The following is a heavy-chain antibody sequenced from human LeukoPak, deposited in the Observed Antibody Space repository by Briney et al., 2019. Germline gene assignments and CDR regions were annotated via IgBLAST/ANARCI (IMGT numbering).Heavy chain of an antibody. Sequence: GGSLRLSCAASGFTFSSYAMSWVRQAPGKGLEWVSTISGGDDSTYYADSVKGRFTISRDNSRNTLYLQMNSLRAEDTAVYYCAKKGDYGDYGLDYWGQGTLVTVSS. CDR1: GFTFSSYA. D-gene: IGHD4-17*01. CDR2: ISGGDDST. J-gene: IGHJ4*02. V-gene: IGHV3-23*01. CDR3: AKKGDYGDYGLDY.